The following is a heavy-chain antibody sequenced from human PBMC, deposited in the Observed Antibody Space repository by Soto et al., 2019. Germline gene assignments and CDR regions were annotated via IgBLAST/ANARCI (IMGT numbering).Heavy chain of an antibody. CDR2: INTKTGGT. J-gene: IGHJ5*02. Sequence: QVHLVQSGAEVKKPGASVKVSCKASGYSFTDYYMHWVRQAPGQGLEWMGWINTKTGGTNYAQRVQGRVTMTGDTSINTAYMELSRLRSDDTAVYCCARVGPTGWFDPWGQGTVVTVSS. V-gene: IGHV1-2*02. CDR1: GYSFTDYY. CDR3: ARVGPTGWFDP.